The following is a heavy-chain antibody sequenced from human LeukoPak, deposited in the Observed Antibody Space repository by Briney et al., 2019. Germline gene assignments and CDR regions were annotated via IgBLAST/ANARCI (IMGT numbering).Heavy chain of an antibody. CDR3: ARDPRIAVAGKYFDY. J-gene: IGHJ4*02. V-gene: IGHV1-2*06. D-gene: IGHD6-19*01. Sequence: GASVKVSCKVSGYTFTGYYLHWVRQAPGQGLEWMGRINPSSGGTNYAQKFQGRVTMTRDTSINTAYLDLSSLRSDDTAVYYCARDPRIAVAGKYFDYWGQGTLVTVSS. CDR2: INPSSGGT. CDR1: GYTFTGYY.